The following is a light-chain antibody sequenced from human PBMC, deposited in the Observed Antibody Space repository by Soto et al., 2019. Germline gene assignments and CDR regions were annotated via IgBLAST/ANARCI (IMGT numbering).Light chain of an antibody. Sequence: QSALTQPASVSGSPGQSITISCTGTSSDVGGYNYVSWYQQYPGKAPKLIIYEVSNRPSGISDRFSASKSGNTASLTISGLQADDEADYYCSSFTTTNTWVFGGGTKVTVL. V-gene: IGLV2-14*01. J-gene: IGLJ3*02. CDR2: EVS. CDR3: SSFTTTNTWV. CDR1: SSDVGGYNY.